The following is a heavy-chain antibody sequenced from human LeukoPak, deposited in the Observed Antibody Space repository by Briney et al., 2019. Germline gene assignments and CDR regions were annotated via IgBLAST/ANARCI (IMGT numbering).Heavy chain of an antibody. CDR2: INSDGRST. CDR3: VRDRAVSPFPPDAFDM. J-gene: IGHJ3*02. CDR1: GFTFSNYG. D-gene: IGHD4-17*01. Sequence: PGGSLRLSCAASGFTFSNYGMHWVRQAPGKGLVWVSRINSDGRSTKYADSVKGRFTISRDNAKNTLYLQMNSLRAEDTAVYYCVRDRAVSPFPPDAFDMWGQGTMVTVAS. V-gene: IGHV3-74*01.